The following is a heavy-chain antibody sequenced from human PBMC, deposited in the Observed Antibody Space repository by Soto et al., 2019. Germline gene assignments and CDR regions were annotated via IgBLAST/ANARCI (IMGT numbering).Heavy chain of an antibody. CDR1: GYTFTSYG. CDR2: ISAYNGNT. V-gene: IGHV1-18*01. J-gene: IGHJ4*02. Sequence: ASVKVSCKASGYTFTSYGISWVRQAPGQGLEWMGWISAYNGNTNYAQKLQGRVTMTTDTSTSTAYMELRSLRSDDTAVYYCAGGRYCSSTSCLNLDYWGQGTLVTVSS. CDR3: AGGRYCSSTSCLNLDY. D-gene: IGHD2-2*01.